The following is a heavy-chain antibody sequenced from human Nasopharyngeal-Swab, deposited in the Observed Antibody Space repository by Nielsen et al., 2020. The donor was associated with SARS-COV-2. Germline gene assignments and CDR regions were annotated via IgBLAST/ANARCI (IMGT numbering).Heavy chain of an antibody. V-gene: IGHV1-2*06. D-gene: IGHD6-13*01. CDR3: ARDSPYSSSWYTDAFDI. J-gene: IGHJ3*02. Sequence: ASVKASCRASGCIFTGYYMHWVRQPTGQGPEWMGRINPNSGGTNYAQKFQGRVTMTSETSINTAYMELSRLRSYDTAVYYRARDSPYSSSWYTDAFDIWGQGTMVTVSS. CDR2: INPNSGGT. CDR1: GCIFTGYY.